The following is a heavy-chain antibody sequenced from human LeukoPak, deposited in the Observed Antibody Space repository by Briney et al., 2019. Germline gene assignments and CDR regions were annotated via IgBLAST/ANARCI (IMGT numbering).Heavy chain of an antibody. J-gene: IGHJ4*02. CDR2: INHSGST. CDR1: GGSFSGYY. CDR3: ARSFSGYSYGRLVY. V-gene: IGHV4-34*01. Sequence: SETLSLTCAVYGGSFSGYYWSWIRQPPGNGLEWIGEINHSGSTNYNPSLKSRVTISVDTSKNQFSLKLSSVTAADTAVYYCARSFSGYSYGRLVYWGQGTLVTVSS. D-gene: IGHD5-18*01.